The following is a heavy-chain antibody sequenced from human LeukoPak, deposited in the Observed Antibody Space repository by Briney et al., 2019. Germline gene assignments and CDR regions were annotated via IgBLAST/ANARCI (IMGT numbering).Heavy chain of an antibody. CDR2: IIPLIGTI. V-gene: IGHV1-69*13. J-gene: IGHJ4*02. D-gene: IGHD6-13*01. CDR3: ARELRYSSSWYYLDY. CDR1: GGTFSSYA. Sequence: ASVKVSCKASGGTFSSYAISWVRQAPGQGLEWMGGIIPLIGTINYVQKFQGRVTITADESTSTAYMELSSLRSEDTAVYYCARELRYSSSWYYLDYWGQGTLVTVSS.